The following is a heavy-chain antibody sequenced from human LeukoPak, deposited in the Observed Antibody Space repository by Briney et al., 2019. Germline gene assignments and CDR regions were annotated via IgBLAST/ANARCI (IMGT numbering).Heavy chain of an antibody. CDR2: INPNSGGT. Sequence: ASVKVSCKASGYTFTDYYIHWVRQAPGQGLEWMGWINPNSGGTNYVQKFQGRVTMTRDTSISTAYMELSRLRSDDTAVYYCARDLGALYYFDYWGQGTLVTVSS. CDR1: GYTFTDYY. D-gene: IGHD3-10*01. V-gene: IGHV1-2*02. J-gene: IGHJ4*02. CDR3: ARDLGALYYFDY.